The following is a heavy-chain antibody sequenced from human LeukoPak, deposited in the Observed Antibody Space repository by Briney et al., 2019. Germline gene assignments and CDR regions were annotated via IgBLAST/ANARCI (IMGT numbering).Heavy chain of an antibody. CDR2: INHSGGT. Sequence: ETLSLTCAVYGGSFSGYYWSWIRQPPGKGLEWIGEINHSGGTNYNPSLKSRVTISVDTSKNQFSLKLSSVTAADTAVYYCASAMIGVPDDAFDIWDQGTMVTVSS. CDR1: GGSFSGYY. J-gene: IGHJ3*02. D-gene: IGHD3-22*01. V-gene: IGHV4-34*01. CDR3: ASAMIGVPDDAFDI.